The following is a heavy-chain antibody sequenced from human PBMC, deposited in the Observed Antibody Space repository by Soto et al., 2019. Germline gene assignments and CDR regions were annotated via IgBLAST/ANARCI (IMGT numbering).Heavy chain of an antibody. V-gene: IGHV4-39*02. D-gene: IGHD3-10*01. J-gene: IGHJ3*01. CDR3: ARFYGNAFDV. CDR2: ISYDGST. Sequence: QLQLQESGPGLVKPSETLSLTCSVSGGSITTSSYNWDLIRQPPGKGLEWIGTISYDGSTSYNPSLKSQVTISVDTSKNHFALKVNSVTAADTAVYYCARFYGNAFDVWGRGTVVTVSS. CDR1: GGSITTSSYN.